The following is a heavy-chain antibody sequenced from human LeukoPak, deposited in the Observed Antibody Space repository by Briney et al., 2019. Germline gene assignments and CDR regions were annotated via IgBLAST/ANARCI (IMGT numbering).Heavy chain of an antibody. V-gene: IGHV1-18*01. D-gene: IGHD2-2*01. Sequence: ASMKVSCKASGYTFTSYGISWVRQAPGQGLEWMGWISAYNGNTNYAQKLQGRVTMTTDTSTSTAYMELRSLRSDDTAVYYCARCIGRNNTNCSNWVGPWGQGTLVTVSS. CDR1: GYTFTSYG. CDR3: ARCIGRNNTNCSNWVGP. CDR2: ISAYNGNT. J-gene: IGHJ5*01.